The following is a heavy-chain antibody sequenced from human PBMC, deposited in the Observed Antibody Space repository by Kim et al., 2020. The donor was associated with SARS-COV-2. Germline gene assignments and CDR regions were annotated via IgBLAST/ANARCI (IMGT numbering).Heavy chain of an antibody. CDR3: ARGGLGSGPSRDYSNYY. CDR1: GFTLSHYA. J-gene: IGHJ6*01. V-gene: IGHV3-30-3*01. Sequence: GGSLRLSCVASGFTLSHYATHWVRQAPGKGLQWVAVISSDGSRKIYAESVKGRFTISRDNSQNTLSLQMNSLRGEDTALYYCARGGLGSGPSRDYSNYY. CDR2: ISSDGSRK. D-gene: IGHD1-26*01.